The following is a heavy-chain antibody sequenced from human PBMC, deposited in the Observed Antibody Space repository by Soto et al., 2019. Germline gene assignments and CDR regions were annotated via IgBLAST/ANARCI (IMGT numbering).Heavy chain of an antibody. D-gene: IGHD4-17*01. Sequence: QVQLQESGPGLVKPSETLSLTCTVSGGSVSSGSYYWSWIRQPPGKGLEWIGYIYYSGSTNYNPSLKSRVTISVDTSKNQFSLKLSSVTAADTAAYYCARERRDDYGDLFDYWGQGTLVTVSS. J-gene: IGHJ4*02. CDR1: GGSVSSGSYY. V-gene: IGHV4-61*01. CDR3: ARERRDDYGDLFDY. CDR2: IYYSGST.